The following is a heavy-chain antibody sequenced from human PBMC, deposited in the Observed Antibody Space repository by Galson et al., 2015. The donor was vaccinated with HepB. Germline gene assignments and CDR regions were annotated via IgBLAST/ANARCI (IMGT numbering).Heavy chain of an antibody. D-gene: IGHD1-14*01. CDR1: GFTSSGSA. Sequence: SLRLSCAASGFTSSGSAMHWVRQASGKGLEWVGRIRSKANSYATTYAASLKGRFTISRDDSKNTAYLQMNSLTAEDTAVYYCARNHYWLFDYLGQGTLVTVSS. J-gene: IGHJ4*02. CDR2: IRSKANSYAT. V-gene: IGHV3-73*01. CDR3: ARNHYWLFDY.